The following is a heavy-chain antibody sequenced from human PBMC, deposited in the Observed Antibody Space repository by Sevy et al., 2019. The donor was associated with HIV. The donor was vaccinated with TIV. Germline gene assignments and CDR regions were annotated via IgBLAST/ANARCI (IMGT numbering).Heavy chain of an antibody. CDR2: ISSGSSYT. CDR3: AKDSRVYSSSHFDY. D-gene: IGHD6-13*01. V-gene: IGHV3-11*06. CDR1: GFTFSDYY. J-gene: IGHJ4*02. Sequence: GGSLRLSCAASGFTFSDYYMSWIRQAPGKGLEWVSYISSGSSYTNYADSVKGRFTISRDNARNSLYLQMNSLRAEDKAVYYCAKDSRVYSSSHFDYWGQGIRVTVSS.